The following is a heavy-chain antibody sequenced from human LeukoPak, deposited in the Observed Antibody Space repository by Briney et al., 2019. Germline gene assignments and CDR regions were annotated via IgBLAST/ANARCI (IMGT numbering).Heavy chain of an antibody. CDR3: ARDRRLKSGSYSYYYYGMDV. CDR2: IYYSGST. CDR1: GGSISSYY. D-gene: IGHD1-26*01. V-gene: IGHV4-59*01. Sequence: ASETLSLTCTVSGGSISSYYWSWIRQPPGKGLEWIGYIYYSGSTNYNPSLKSRVTISVDTSKNQFSLKLSSVTAADTAVYYCARDRRLKSGSYSYYYYGMDVWGQGTTVTVSS. J-gene: IGHJ6*02.